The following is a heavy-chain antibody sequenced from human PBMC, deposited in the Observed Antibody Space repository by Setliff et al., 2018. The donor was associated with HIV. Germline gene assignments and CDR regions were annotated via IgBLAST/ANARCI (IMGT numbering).Heavy chain of an antibody. CDR2: IYYSGTT. J-gene: IGHJ4*02. D-gene: IGHD6-13*01. V-gene: IGHV4-39*07. CDR1: GGSISSSSHY. CDR3: ARGRGSSSSWPIDY. Sequence: SETLSLTCTVSGGSISSSSHYWGCIRQPPGKGLEWIGSIYYSGTTYYNPSLKSRVTISVDTSKNQFSLKLSSVTAADTAVYFCARGRGSSSSWPIDYWGQGTLVTVSS.